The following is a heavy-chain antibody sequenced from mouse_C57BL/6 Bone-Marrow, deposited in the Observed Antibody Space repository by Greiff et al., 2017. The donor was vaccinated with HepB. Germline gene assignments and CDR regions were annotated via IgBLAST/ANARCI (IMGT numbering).Heavy chain of an antibody. D-gene: IGHD2-5*01. CDR1: GYTFTSYG. J-gene: IGHJ3*01. CDR3: ARDSNYRVFAY. Sequence: QVQLQQSGAELARPGASVKLSCKASGYTFTSYGISWVKQRTGQGLEWIGEIYPRSGNTYYNEKFKGKATLTADKSSSTAYMELRSLTSEDSAVYFCARDSNYRVFAYWGQGTLVTVSA. CDR2: IYPRSGNT. V-gene: IGHV1-81*01.